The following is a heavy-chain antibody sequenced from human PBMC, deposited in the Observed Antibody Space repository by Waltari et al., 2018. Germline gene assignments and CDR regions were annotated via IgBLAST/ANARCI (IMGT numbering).Heavy chain of an antibody. J-gene: IGHJ4*02. D-gene: IGHD6-13*01. CDR1: GFTFSSYK. Sequence: EVQLVESGGGLVQPGGSLRLSCAASGFTFSSYKLNWVRQAPGKGLEWVSYISSSGSTIYYADSVKGRFTISRDNAKNSLYLQMNSLRAEDTAVYYCARGSKAAGPFDYWGQGTLVTVSS. CDR2: ISSSGSTI. V-gene: IGHV3-48*03. CDR3: ARGSKAAGPFDY.